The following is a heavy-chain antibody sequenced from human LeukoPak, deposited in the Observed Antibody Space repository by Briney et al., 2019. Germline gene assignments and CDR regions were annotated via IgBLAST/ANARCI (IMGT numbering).Heavy chain of an antibody. V-gene: IGHV3-23*01. J-gene: IGHJ4*02. CDR1: GLTFSSYA. CDR3: AKGARAYSRIFDY. Sequence: PGGSLRLSCAVSGLTFSSYAMSWVRQAPGKGLEWVSAISGSGGSTYYADSVKGRFTISRDNSKNTLYLQMNSLRAEDTAVYYCAKGARAYSRIFDYWGQGTLVTVSS. CDR2: ISGSGGST. D-gene: IGHD6-13*01.